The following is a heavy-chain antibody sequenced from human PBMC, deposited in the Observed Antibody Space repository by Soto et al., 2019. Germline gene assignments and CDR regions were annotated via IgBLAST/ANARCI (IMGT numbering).Heavy chain of an antibody. CDR2: ISYDGSNK. CDR3: ARVERGFDY. Sequence: PGGSLRLSCAAPGFTFSSYAMHWVRQAPGKGLEWVAVISYDGSNKYYADSVKGRFTISRDNSKNTLYLQMNSLRAEDTAVYYCARVERGFDYWGQGTLVTVSS. J-gene: IGHJ4*02. V-gene: IGHV3-30-3*01. CDR1: GFTFSSYA.